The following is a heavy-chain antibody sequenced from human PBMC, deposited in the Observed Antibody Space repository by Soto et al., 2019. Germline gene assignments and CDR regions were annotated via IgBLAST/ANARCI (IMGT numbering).Heavy chain of an antibody. V-gene: IGHV1-18*04. Sequence: ASVKVSCKASGYTCTSYGISWLRQAPGQGLEWMRWISAYNGNTNYAQKRQGRVTMTTDTSTSTAYMELRRLRSDDTAVYYCARGGYYDCSGYYHPWGSDYWGQGTLVTVSS. J-gene: IGHJ4*02. CDR3: ARGGYYDCSGYYHPWGSDY. D-gene: IGHD3-22*01. CDR2: ISAYNGNT. CDR1: GYTCTSYG.